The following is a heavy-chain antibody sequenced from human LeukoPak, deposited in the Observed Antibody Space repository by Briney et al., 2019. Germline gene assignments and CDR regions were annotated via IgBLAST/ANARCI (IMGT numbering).Heavy chain of an antibody. CDR2: ISAYNGNT. CDR1: GYTFTSYG. CDR3: ARVGDYYDSSGWYYFDY. D-gene: IGHD3-22*01. J-gene: IGHJ4*02. V-gene: IGHV1-18*01. Sequence: GASVKVSCKASGYTFTSYGISWVRQAPGQGLEWMGWISAYNGNTNYAQKLQGRVTMTRDTSTSTVYMELSSLRSEDTAVYYCARVGDYYDSSGWYYFDYWGQGTLVTVSS.